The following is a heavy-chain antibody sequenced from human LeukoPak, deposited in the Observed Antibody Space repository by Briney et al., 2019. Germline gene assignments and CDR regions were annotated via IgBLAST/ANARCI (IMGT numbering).Heavy chain of an antibody. CDR2: ISAYNGNT. D-gene: IGHD3-22*01. V-gene: IGHV1-18*01. J-gene: IGHJ3*02. CDR3: ARDYYESSGYNFDVFDI. CDR1: GYTFTSYG. Sequence: VASVKVSCKASGYTFTSYGISWVRQAPGQGLEWMGWISAYNGNTKYVQKLQGRVTMTTDTSTSTAYMELRSLKSDDTAVYYCARDYYESSGYNFDVFDIWGQGTMVTVSS.